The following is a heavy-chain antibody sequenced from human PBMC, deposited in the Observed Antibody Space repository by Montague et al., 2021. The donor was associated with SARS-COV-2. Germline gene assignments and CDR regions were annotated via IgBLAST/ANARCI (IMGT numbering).Heavy chain of an antibody. J-gene: IGHJ3*02. Sequence: SLRLSCAASGFTFSSYAMHWVRQAPGKGLEWVAVISYDGSNKYYADSVKGRFTISRDNSKNTLYLQMNSLRAGDTAVYYCARGRGVITFGGVIGYDAFDIWGQGTMVTVSS. D-gene: IGHD3-16*02. V-gene: IGHV3-30-3*01. CDR2: ISYDGSNK. CDR3: ARGRGVITFGGVIGYDAFDI. CDR1: GFTFSSYA.